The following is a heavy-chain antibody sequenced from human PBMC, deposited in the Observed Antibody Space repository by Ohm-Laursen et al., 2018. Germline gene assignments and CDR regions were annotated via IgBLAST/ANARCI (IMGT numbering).Heavy chain of an antibody. D-gene: IGHD3-16*01. Sequence: GSLRLSCAASGFIFSSFAMTWVRQAPGKGLEWVSVIYSGGSTYYADSVKSRFTISRDNSKNTLYLQMNSLRAEDTAVYYCARVTWGYYYYYGMDVWGQGTTVTVSS. CDR1: GFIFSSFA. CDR3: ARVTWGYYYYYGMDV. CDR2: IYSGGST. J-gene: IGHJ6*02. V-gene: IGHV3-66*01.